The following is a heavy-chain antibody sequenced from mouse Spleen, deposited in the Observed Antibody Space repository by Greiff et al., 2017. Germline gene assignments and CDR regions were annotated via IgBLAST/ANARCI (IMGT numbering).Heavy chain of an antibody. CDR2: IDPEDGDT. J-gene: IGHJ2*01. CDR3: TTGYYGSRYYFDY. Sequence: VQLQQSGAELVRPGASVKLSCTASGFNITDYYMHWVKQRPEQGLEWIGRIDPEDGDTEYAPKFQGKATMTADTSSNTAYLQLSSLTSEDTAVDYGTTGYYGSRYYFDYWGQGTTLTVSS. D-gene: IGHD1-1*01. CDR1: GFNITDYY. V-gene: IGHV14-1*01.